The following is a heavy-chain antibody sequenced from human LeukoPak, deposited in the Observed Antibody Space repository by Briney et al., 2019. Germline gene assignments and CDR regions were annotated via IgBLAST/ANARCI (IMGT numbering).Heavy chain of an antibody. CDR3: ARDWTFKWPLRGAFDI. D-gene: IGHD3/OR15-3a*01. Sequence: ETLSLTCAVSGGSISSSNWWSWVRQPPGKGLEWVSSISSSSSYIYYADSVKGRFTISRDNAKNSLYLQMNSLRAEDTAVYYCARDWTFKWPLRGAFDIWGQGTMVTVSS. CDR2: ISSSSSYI. J-gene: IGHJ3*02. CDR1: GGSISSSN. V-gene: IGHV3-21*01.